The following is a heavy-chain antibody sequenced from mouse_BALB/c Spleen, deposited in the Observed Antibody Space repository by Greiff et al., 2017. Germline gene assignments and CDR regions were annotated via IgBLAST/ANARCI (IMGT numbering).Heavy chain of an antibody. CDR1: GFSLTSYG. CDR3: ATFITGYFDV. D-gene: IGHD1-2*01. V-gene: IGHV2-2*02. J-gene: IGHJ1*01. CDR2: IWSGGST. Sequence: VQLQQSGPGLVQPSQSLSITCTVSGFSLTSYGVHWVRQSPGKGLEWLGVIWSGGSTDYNAAFISRLSISKDNSKSQVFFKMNSLQANDTAIYYCATFITGYFDVWGAGTTVTVSS.